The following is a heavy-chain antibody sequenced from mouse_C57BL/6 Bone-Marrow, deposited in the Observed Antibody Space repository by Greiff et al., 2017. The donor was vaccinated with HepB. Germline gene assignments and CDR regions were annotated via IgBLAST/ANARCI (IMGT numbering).Heavy chain of an antibody. CDR1: GFTFSSYA. V-gene: IGHV5-4*03. CDR3: ARDYYSNFYWYFDV. Sequence: EVKVVGSGGGLVKPGGSLKLSCAASGFTFSSYAMSWVRQTPEKRLEWVATISDGGSYTYYPDNVKGRFTISRDNAKNNLYLQMSHLKSEDTAMYYCARDYYSNFYWYFDVWGTGTTVTVSS. CDR2: ISDGGSYT. D-gene: IGHD2-5*01. J-gene: IGHJ1*03.